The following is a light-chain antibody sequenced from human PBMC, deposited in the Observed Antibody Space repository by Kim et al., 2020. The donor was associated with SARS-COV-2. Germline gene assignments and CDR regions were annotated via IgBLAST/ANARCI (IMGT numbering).Light chain of an antibody. CDR2: QDT. CDR1: RLGHKY. Sequence: SYELTQPPSVSVSPGQTASITCSGDRLGHKYVCWYRHKPGQSPEVVIYQDTQRPSGIPERFSGYNSGNTATLTISGTQDVDEADYYCQAWDSSTVVFGGGTQLTVL. J-gene: IGLJ2*01. CDR3: QAWDSSTVV. V-gene: IGLV3-1*01.